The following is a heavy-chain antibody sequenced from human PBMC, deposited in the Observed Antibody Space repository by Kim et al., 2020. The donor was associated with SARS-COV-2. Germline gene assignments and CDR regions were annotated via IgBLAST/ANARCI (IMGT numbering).Heavy chain of an antibody. CDR3: AKDRKKVYDSSGYYSYYYYYGMDV. Sequence: GGSLRLSCAASGFTFSSYAMSWVRQAPGKGLEWVSAISGSGGSTYYADSVKGRFTISRDNSKNTLYLQMNSLRAEDTAVYYCAKDRKKVYDSSGYYSYYYYYGMDVWGRGTTVTVSS. J-gene: IGHJ6*02. D-gene: IGHD3-22*01. CDR2: ISGSGGST. V-gene: IGHV3-23*01. CDR1: GFTFSSYA.